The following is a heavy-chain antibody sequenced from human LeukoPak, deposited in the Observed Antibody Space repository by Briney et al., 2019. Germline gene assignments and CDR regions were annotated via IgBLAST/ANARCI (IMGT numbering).Heavy chain of an antibody. CDR3: ARDTSPDVSESNYNY. Sequence: GGSLRLSCAAFGFTFSTYGMHWVRQAPGKGLEWVALIRYDGVNQYYGDSVKGRFTISRDNSKNTLYLQMNSLRPEDTAVYYCARDTSPDVSESNYNYWERGTLVSVFS. CDR1: GFTFSTYG. CDR2: IRYDGVNQ. J-gene: IGHJ4*02. V-gene: IGHV3-30*02. D-gene: IGHD3-10*01.